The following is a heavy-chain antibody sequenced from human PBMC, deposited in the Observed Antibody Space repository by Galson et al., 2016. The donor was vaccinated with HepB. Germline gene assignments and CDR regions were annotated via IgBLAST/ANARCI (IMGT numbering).Heavy chain of an antibody. CDR2: ITDSGGST. CDR1: GITFSRYA. D-gene: IGHD6-19*01. V-gene: IGHV3-23*01. Sequence: SLRLSCAASGITFSRYAMNWVRQAPGKGLEWVSTITDSGGSTYLADSVRGRFTISRDNSKSTLYLQMNSLRAEDTAIYYCAKGRDSGRGCDYFDYWGQGTLVTVSS. J-gene: IGHJ4*02. CDR3: AKGRDSGRGCDYFDY.